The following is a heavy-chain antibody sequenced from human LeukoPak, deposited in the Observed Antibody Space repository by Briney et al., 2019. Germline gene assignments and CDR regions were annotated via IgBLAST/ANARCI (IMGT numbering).Heavy chain of an antibody. D-gene: IGHD6-19*01. CDR2: IKKDGSEK. CDR3: ARVGAVAGTVLDY. Sequence: GGSLRLSCAASGFTFSTYWMTWVRQAPGKGLEWVANIKKDGSEKYYVDSVKGRFTISRDNAKNSLFLQMHSLRAEDTAVYYCARVGAVAGTVLDYWGQGTLVTVSS. J-gene: IGHJ4*02. CDR1: GFTFSTYW. V-gene: IGHV3-7*01.